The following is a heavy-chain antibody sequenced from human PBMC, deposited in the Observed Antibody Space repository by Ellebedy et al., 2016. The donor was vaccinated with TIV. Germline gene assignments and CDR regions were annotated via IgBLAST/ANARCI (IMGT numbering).Heavy chain of an antibody. CDR3: ARPDGIQYDY. CDR2: ISYSGSI. V-gene: IGHV4-59*08. Sequence: MPSETLSLTCTVSGGSISSYYMRWIRQPPGKGLEWIGYISYSGSINYNPSLKSRVTILVDTSKNQFSLKLGSVTAADTAVYYCARPDGIQYDYWGQGTLVTVSS. CDR1: GGSISSYY. D-gene: IGHD6-13*01. J-gene: IGHJ4*02.